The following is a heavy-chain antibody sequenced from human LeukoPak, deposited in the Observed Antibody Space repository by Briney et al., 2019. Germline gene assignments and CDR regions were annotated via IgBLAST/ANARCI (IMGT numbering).Heavy chain of an antibody. CDR1: GYTFTGYY. CDR2: INPNSGGT. J-gene: IGHJ2*01. CDR3: ARVISAAGLWYFDL. D-gene: IGHD6-13*01. Sequence: ASVKVSCKASGYTFTGYYMHWVRQAPGQGLEWMGWINPNSGGTNYAQKFQGRVTMTRDTSISTAYMELSRLRSDDTAVYYCARVISAAGLWYFDLWGRGSLVTVSS. V-gene: IGHV1-2*02.